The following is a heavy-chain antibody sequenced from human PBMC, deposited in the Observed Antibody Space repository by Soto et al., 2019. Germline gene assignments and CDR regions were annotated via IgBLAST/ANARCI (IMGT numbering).Heavy chain of an antibody. V-gene: IGHV1-24*01. J-gene: IGHJ4*02. CDR3: ATVITMVRGVIRSPSFSDY. CDR1: GYTLTELS. D-gene: IGHD3-10*01. Sequence: ASVKVSCKVSGYTLTELSMHWVRQAPGKGLEWMGGFDPEDGETIYAQKFQGRVTMTEDTSTDTAYMELSSLRSEDTAVYYCATVITMVRGVIRSPSFSDYWGQGTLVTVSS. CDR2: FDPEDGET.